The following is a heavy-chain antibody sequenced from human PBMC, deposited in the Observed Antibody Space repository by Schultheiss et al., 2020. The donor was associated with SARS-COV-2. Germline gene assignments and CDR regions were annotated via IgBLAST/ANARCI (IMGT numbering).Heavy chain of an antibody. CDR2: ISSSGNTI. D-gene: IGHD2-15*01. Sequence: GGSLRLSCAASGFTFSDYYMSWIRQAPGKGLEWVSYISSSGNTIYDADSVKGRFTISRDSSKNTLYLQMNSLRAEDTAVYYCARDHGAPVGCLDYWGQGTLVTVSS. V-gene: IGHV3-11*04. CDR3: ARDHGAPVGCLDY. CDR1: GFTFSDYY. J-gene: IGHJ4*02.